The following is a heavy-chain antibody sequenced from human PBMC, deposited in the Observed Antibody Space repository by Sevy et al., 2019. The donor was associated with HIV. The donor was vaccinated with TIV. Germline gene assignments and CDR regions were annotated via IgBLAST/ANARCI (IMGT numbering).Heavy chain of an antibody. D-gene: IGHD2-2*01. Sequence: SQTLSLTCAVYGRSFSGYYWSWIRQPPTKGLEWIGEINHSGSTNYNPSLKSRVTISVDTSKNQFSLKLSSVTAADTAVYYCARVHNEHAFSDYWGQGTLVTVSS. CDR3: ARVHNEHAFSDY. CDR2: INHSGST. J-gene: IGHJ4*02. CDR1: GRSFSGYY. V-gene: IGHV4-34*01.